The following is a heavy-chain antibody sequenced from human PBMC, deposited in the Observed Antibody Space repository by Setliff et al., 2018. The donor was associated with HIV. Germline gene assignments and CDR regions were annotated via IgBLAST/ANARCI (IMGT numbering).Heavy chain of an antibody. J-gene: IGHJ5*02. CDR1: GGSFTNYF. CDR3: ARAGAIYFYSSDSLPLGGLDP. V-gene: IGHV4-34*01. D-gene: IGHD3-10*01. CDR2: INHSGRT. Sequence: SETLSLTCAVYGGSFTNYFWSWIRQSPGKGLEWIGEINHSGRTKYNPSLKSRVTISADTSKNQFSLKLTSVTAADTAVYYCARAGAIYFYSSDSLPLGGLDPWGQGTLVTVYS.